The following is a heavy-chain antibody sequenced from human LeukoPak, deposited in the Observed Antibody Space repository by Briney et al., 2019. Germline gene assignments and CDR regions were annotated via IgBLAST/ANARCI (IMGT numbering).Heavy chain of an antibody. CDR1: GITFSSYA. V-gene: IGHV3-23*01. J-gene: IGHJ4*02. CDR2: ISGSGGST. CDR3: AKFLSITMIVVVEYYFDY. D-gene: IGHD3-22*01. Sequence: GGSLRLSCAASGITFSSYAMSWVRQAPGKGLEWVSAISGSGGSTYYADSVKGRFTISRDNSKNTLYLQMNSLRAEDTAVYYCAKFLSITMIVVVEYYFDYWGQGTLVTVSS.